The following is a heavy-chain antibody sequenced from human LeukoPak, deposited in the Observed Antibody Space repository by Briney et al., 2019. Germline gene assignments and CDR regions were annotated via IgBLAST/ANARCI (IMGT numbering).Heavy chain of an antibody. CDR2: INQSGST. CDR1: GGSFCGYY. Sequence: SETLSLTCAVYGGSFCGYYWSWIRQPPGKGLEWIGEINQSGSTNYNPSLKSRVTISVDTSKNQFSLKLSSVTAADTAVYYCAGEQYYYDSSGYPLPLGYWGQGTLVTVSS. CDR3: AGEQYYYDSSGYPLPLGY. D-gene: IGHD3-22*01. V-gene: IGHV4-34*01. J-gene: IGHJ4*02.